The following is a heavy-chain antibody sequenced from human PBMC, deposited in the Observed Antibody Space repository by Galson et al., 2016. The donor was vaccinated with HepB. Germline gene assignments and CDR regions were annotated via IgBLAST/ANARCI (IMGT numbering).Heavy chain of an antibody. CDR2: ISSDGRST. Sequence: SLRLSCAASGFTFSNSWMHWVRQAPGKGLVWVSRISSDGRSTHYADSVKGRFTVSRDNANNTVYLQMKCLSAEDTAFYFCARAAGWSPVSVYWYFDLWGRGTLVTVSS. CDR1: GFTFSNSW. CDR3: ARAAGWSPVSVYWYFDL. V-gene: IGHV3-74*01. D-gene: IGHD3-3*01. J-gene: IGHJ2*01.